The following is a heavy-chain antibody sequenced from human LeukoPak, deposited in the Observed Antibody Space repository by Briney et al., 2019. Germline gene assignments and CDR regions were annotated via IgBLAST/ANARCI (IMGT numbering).Heavy chain of an antibody. D-gene: IGHD6-19*01. CDR3: AKDFIAVPGY. CDR1: GFTFSSYG. CDR2: ISYDGSNK. Sequence: PGRSLRLSCAASGFTFSSYGMHWVRQAPGKGLEWVAVISYDGSNKHYADSVKGRFTISRDNSKNTLYLQMNSLRAEDTAVYYCAKDFIAVPGYWGQGTLVTVSS. V-gene: IGHV3-30*18. J-gene: IGHJ4*02.